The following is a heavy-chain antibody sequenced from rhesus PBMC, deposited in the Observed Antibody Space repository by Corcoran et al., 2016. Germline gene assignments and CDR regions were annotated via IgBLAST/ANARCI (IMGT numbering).Heavy chain of an antibody. CDR1: GFTFSSSG. Sequence: EVQLVETGGGLVQPGGSLRLSCAASGFTFSSSGLSWVRQAPGKGLEWVSGISYTGGSTYYADSVKGRFTISRDNSKNTLSLQMNSLRAEDTAVYYCAKDGFDYWGQGVLVTVSS. V-gene: IGHV3S5*01. CDR2: ISYTGGST. CDR3: AKDGFDY. J-gene: IGHJ4*01.